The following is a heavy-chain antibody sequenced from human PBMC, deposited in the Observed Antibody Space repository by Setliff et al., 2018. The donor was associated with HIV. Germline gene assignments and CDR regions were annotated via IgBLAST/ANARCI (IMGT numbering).Heavy chain of an antibody. J-gene: IGHJ3*02. V-gene: IGHV1-18*01. Sequence: GASVKVSCKASGYTFSTYGINWVRQVPGQGLEWMGWISTYNDNTNYAQKLQGRVTMTTDTSTSTAYMELRSLRSDDTAAYYCARQHYFDSGGLGAFDIWGQGTMVTVSS. CDR2: ISTYNDNT. CDR1: GYTFSTYG. CDR3: ARQHYFDSGGLGAFDI. D-gene: IGHD3-22*01.